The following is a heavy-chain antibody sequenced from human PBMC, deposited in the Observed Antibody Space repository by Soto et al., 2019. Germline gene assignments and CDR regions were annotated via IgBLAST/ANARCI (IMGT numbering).Heavy chain of an antibody. V-gene: IGHV2-5*02. D-gene: IGHD2-2*02. CDR2: IYWDDDK. J-gene: IGHJ6*02. Sequence: SGPTLVNPTQTLTLTCTFSGFSLSTSGVGVGWIRQPPGKALEWLALIYWDDDKRYSPSLKSRLTITKDTSKNQVVLTMTNMDPVDTATYYCARYCSSISCYTAGMDVWGRGATVTVSS. CDR3: ARYCSSISCYTAGMDV. CDR1: GFSLSTSGVG.